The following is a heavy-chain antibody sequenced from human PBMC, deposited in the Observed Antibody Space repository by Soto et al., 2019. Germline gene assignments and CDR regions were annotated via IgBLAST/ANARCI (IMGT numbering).Heavy chain of an antibody. D-gene: IGHD2-2*02. CDR3: ARDRCSSTSCYTGYYYGMDV. J-gene: IGHJ6*02. CDR1: GGSVSSVKYF. Sequence: PSETLSLTCNVSGGSVSSVKYFWSWIRQPPGKGLEWIAYIYNNGTTNYNPSLKSRVTISVDTSKNQFSLKLSSVTAADTAVYYCARDRCSSTSCYTGYYYGMDVWGQGTTVTVSS. V-gene: IGHV4-61*01. CDR2: IYNNGTT.